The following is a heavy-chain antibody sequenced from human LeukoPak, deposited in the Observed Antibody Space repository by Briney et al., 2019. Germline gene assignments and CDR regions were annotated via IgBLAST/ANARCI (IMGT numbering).Heavy chain of an antibody. CDR1: GFTFSSYE. Sequence: GGSLRLSCAASGFTFSSYEMNWVRQAPGKGLEWVSYISSSGSTIYYADSVKGRFTISRDKAKNSLYLQMNSLRAEDTAVYYCAREGDSGYDSYFDYWGQGTLVTVSS. CDR3: AREGDSGYDSYFDY. D-gene: IGHD5-12*01. V-gene: IGHV3-48*03. J-gene: IGHJ4*02. CDR2: ISSSGSTI.